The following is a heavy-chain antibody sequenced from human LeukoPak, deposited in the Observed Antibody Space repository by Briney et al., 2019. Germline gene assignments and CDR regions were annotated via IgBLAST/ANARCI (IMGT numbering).Heavy chain of an antibody. Sequence: GGSLRLPCAASGFTFSSYSMNWVRQAPGKGLEWVSSISSSSSYIYYADSVKGRFTISRDNAKNSLYLQMNSLRAEDTAVYYCARNLGSSGYSLDYWGQGTLVTVSS. CDR2: ISSSSSYI. J-gene: IGHJ4*02. V-gene: IGHV3-21*01. CDR1: GFTFSSYS. D-gene: IGHD3-22*01. CDR3: ARNLGSSGYSLDY.